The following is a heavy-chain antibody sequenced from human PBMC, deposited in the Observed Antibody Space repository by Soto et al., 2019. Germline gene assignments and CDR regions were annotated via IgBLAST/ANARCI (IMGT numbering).Heavy chain of an antibody. Sequence: EVQLVESGGDLVQPGGSLRLSCVASGFTFSSYWIHWVRQAPGKGLVWVSRINGDGGTTNYADSVKGRLTISRDNAKNTVYLQVNSLGAEDTAVYYCARGSRGYYYMDVWGRGTPLTVS. CDR2: INGDGGTT. V-gene: IGHV3-74*01. J-gene: IGHJ6*03. CDR3: ARGSRGYYYMDV. CDR1: GFTFSSYW.